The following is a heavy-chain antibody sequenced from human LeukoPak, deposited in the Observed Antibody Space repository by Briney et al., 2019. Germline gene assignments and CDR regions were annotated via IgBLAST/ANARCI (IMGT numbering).Heavy chain of an antibody. CDR3: ARDPSDDQGFDC. CDR1: GDSVSSNTAA. D-gene: IGHD3-3*01. CDR2: TYYRSKWTY. V-gene: IGHV6-1*01. Sequence: SQTLSLTCAISGDSVSSNTAAGYWIRQSPSRGLEWLGRTYYRSKWTYEYAESVRSRITINVDTSKNQFSLHLNSVTPEDTAVYYCARDPSDDQGFDCWGQGTLVTVSS. J-gene: IGHJ5*01.